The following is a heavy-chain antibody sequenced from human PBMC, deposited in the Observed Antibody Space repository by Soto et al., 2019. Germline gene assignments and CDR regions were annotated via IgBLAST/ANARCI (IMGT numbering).Heavy chain of an antibody. J-gene: IGHJ4*02. CDR3: ARGSGSLYYFHY. Sequence: LRLSCAASGFNVSTNYMTWVRQAPGKGLEWVSVIYSGGTTYYADSVKGRFIISRDNFKNTLYLQMNNLRAEDTALYYCARGSGSLYYFHYWGQGTLVTVSS. D-gene: IGHD1-26*01. V-gene: IGHV3-53*01. CDR2: IYSGGTT. CDR1: GFNVSTNY.